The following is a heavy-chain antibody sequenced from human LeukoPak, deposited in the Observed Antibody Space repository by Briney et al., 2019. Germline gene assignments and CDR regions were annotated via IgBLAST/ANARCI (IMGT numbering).Heavy chain of an antibody. Sequence: GQSLKFSCKVPGYSFPSYWISWVRQTPGKGLEWMGRIALSDFYTNYSPSFQGHATIPADKSISTAYLQWSSLKVSDADMYYCARHEAMDDYWGQGALATVSS. V-gene: IGHV5-10-1*01. J-gene: IGHJ4*02. CDR1: GYSFPSYW. D-gene: IGHD5-18*01. CDR2: IALSDFYT. CDR3: ARHEAMDDY.